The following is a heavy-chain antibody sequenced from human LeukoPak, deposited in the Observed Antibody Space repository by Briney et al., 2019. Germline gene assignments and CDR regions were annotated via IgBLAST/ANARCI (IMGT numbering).Heavy chain of an antibody. D-gene: IGHD2-8*02. CDR2: ISGSGGST. V-gene: IGHV3-23*01. Sequence: GGSLRLSCAASGFTFSSYAMSWVRQAPGKGLEWVSAISGSGGSTYYADSVKGRFTISRDNSKNTLYLQMNSLRAEDTAVYYCAKDLGPVSGGGYGHRAGYFQHWGQGTLVTVSS. CDR3: AKDLGPVSGGGYGHRAGYFQH. J-gene: IGHJ1*01. CDR1: GFTFSSYA.